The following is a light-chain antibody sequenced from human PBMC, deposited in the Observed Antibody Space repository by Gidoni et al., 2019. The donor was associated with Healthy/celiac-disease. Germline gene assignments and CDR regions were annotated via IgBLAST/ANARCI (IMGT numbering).Light chain of an antibody. Sequence: DIQMTQSPSTLSASVGERVTITYRASQSISSWLAWYQQKPGKAPTLLIYKASSLESGVPSRFSGSGSGSEFTLTISSLQPDDFATYYCQQYNSYPRTFGQGTKVEIK. CDR1: QSISSW. CDR2: KAS. J-gene: IGKJ1*01. V-gene: IGKV1-5*03. CDR3: QQYNSYPRT.